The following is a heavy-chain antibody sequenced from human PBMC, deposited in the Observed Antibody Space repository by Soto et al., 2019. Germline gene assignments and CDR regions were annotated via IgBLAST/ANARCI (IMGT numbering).Heavy chain of an antibody. J-gene: IGHJ4*02. D-gene: IGHD2-2*01. Sequence: GGSLRLSCVASGFSFSDYWMSWVRQAPGKGPEWVANIRFDGSEKQYVDSVRGRFSISRDNFRNSLFLQMNSLRAGDTAIYYCVKDGGYCSSATCYSPRNHYFDSWGQGTLVTVSS. CDR3: VKDGGYCSSATCYSPRNHYFDS. V-gene: IGHV3-7*03. CDR1: GFSFSDYW. CDR2: IRFDGSEK.